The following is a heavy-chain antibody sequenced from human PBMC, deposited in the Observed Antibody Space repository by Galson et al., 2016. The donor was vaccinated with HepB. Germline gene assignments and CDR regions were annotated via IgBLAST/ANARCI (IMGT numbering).Heavy chain of an antibody. CDR3: AGLTTVTTYAGSFDV. Sequence: SETLSLTCTVSGGSISSRSYYWGWIRQPPGKGLEWLGYIYYSGDTYYNPSLRSRVTISVDTSKNQFSLRLSSVTAPDTAVYFCAGLTTVTTYAGSFDVWGRGTMVTVVS. CDR1: GGSISSRSYY. V-gene: IGHV4-39*01. CDR2: IYYSGDT. D-gene: IGHD4-11*01. J-gene: IGHJ3*01.